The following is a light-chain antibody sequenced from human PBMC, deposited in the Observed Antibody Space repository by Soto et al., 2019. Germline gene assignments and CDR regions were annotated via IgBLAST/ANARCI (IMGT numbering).Light chain of an antibody. CDR2: EVN. CDR1: SSDVGGYSF. Sequence: QSVLTQPASVSGSPGQSITLSCTGTSSDVGGYSFVSWYQQHPGKAPKLMIYEVNNRPSGVSNRFSGSKSGNTASLTITGLQAEDEADYYCSSYTSGSTSDVLFGGGTQLTVL. V-gene: IGLV2-14*01. J-gene: IGLJ2*01. CDR3: SSYTSGSTSDVL.